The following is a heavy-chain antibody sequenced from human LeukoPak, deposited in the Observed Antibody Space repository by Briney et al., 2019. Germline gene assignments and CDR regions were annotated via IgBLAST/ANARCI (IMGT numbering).Heavy chain of an antibody. Sequence: ASVKVSCKASGYTFTGYYMHWVRQAPGQGLEWMGWINPNSGGTNYAQKFQGWVTMTRDTSIGTAYMELSRLRSDDTAVYYCARADGDILTGYYSYWGQGTLVTVSS. CDR3: ARADGDILTGYYSY. CDR2: INPNSGGT. V-gene: IGHV1-2*04. J-gene: IGHJ4*02. D-gene: IGHD3-9*01. CDR1: GYTFTGYY.